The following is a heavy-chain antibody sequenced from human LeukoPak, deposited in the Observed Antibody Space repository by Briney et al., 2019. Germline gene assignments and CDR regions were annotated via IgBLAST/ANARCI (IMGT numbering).Heavy chain of an antibody. D-gene: IGHD3-10*01. CDR2: IIPIFGTA. J-gene: IGHJ4*02. CDR3: ARALWSQPYYFDY. Sequence: SVKVSCKASGYTFTGYYMHWVRQAPGQGLEWMGGIIPIFGTANYAQKFQGRVTITADKSTSTAYMELSSLRSEDTAVYYCARALWSQPYYFDYWGQGTLVTVSS. CDR1: GYTFTGYY. V-gene: IGHV1-69*06.